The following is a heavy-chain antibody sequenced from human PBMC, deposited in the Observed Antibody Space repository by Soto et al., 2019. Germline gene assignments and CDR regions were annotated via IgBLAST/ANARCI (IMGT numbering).Heavy chain of an antibody. CDR3: AKQDDFWSGYSDY. Sequence: GGSLRLSCAASGFTFSSYSMNWVRQAPGKGLEWISSISRGGGSTYYADSVKGRFTISRDNSKNTLYLQMNSLRAEDTAVYYCAKQDDFWSGYSDYWGQGTLVTVSS. V-gene: IGHV3-23*01. CDR2: ISRGGGST. CDR1: GFTFSSYS. J-gene: IGHJ4*02. D-gene: IGHD3-3*01.